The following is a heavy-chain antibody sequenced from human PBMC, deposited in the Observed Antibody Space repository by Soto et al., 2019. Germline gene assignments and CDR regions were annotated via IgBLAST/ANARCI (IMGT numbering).Heavy chain of an antibody. CDR3: ARGDYDYVWGSYRHLNDDYYYGMDV. CDR2: ISSSSYI. D-gene: IGHD3-16*02. Sequence: GGSLRLSCAASGFTFSSYSMNWVRQAPGKGLEWVSSISSSSYIYYADSVKGRFTISRDNAKNSLYLQMNSLRAEDTAVYYCARGDYDYVWGSYRHLNDDYYYGMDVWGQGATVTVSS. V-gene: IGHV3-21*01. J-gene: IGHJ6*02. CDR1: GFTFSSYS.